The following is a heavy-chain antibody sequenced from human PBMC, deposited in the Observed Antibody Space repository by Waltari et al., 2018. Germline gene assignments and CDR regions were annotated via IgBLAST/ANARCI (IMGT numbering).Heavy chain of an antibody. CDR3: ATHTPVNDFGASGYFYFFDY. CDR1: GVSVSENY. CDR2: LYRDGST. D-gene: IGHD3-22*01. Sequence: EVQLVESGGGLIQPGGSLRLSCAVSGVSVSENYMTWVRQAPGKGLEWVSLLYRDGSTSYAESVKGRFTISRDTSKNVLYLQVDRLAAGDTAVYYCATHTPVNDFGASGYFYFFDYWGRGTLVTVSS. J-gene: IGHJ4*02. V-gene: IGHV3-53*01.